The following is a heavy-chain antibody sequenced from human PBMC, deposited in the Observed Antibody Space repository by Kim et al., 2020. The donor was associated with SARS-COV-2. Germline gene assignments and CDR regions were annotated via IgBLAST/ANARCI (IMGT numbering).Heavy chain of an antibody. V-gene: IGHV5-10-1*01. Sequence: TTNSPSFQGHVTISADKSISTAYLQWSSLKASETAMYYCARLRSGYHLDYWGQGTLVTVSS. CDR2: T. D-gene: IGHD3-3*01. CDR3: ARLRSGYHLDY. J-gene: IGHJ4*02.